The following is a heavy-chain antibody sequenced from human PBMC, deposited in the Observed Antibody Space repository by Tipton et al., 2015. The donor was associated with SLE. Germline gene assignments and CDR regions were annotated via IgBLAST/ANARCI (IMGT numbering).Heavy chain of an antibody. V-gene: IGHV4-39*07. CDR3: AGSGYRYGAPKDY. CDR1: GGSISSGDYY. J-gene: IGHJ4*02. D-gene: IGHD5-18*01. Sequence: TLSLTCTVSGGSISSGDYYWSWIRQPPGKGLEWIGEINHSGSTNYNPSLKSRVTISVDTSKNQFSLKLSSVTAADTAVYYCAGSGYRYGAPKDYWGQGTLVTVSS. CDR2: INHSGST.